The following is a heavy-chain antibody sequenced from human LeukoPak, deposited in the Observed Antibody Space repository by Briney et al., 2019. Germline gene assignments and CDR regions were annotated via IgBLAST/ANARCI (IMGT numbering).Heavy chain of an antibody. CDR3: ASRITMVRGVIIKDYYYYYMDV. V-gene: IGHV1-69*05. D-gene: IGHD3-10*01. Sequence: SVKVSCKASGGTLSSYAISWVRQAPGQGLEWMGGIIPIFGTANHAQKFQGRVTITTDESTSTAYMELSSLRSEDTAVYYCASRITMVRGVIIKDYYYYYMDVWGKGTTVTVSS. CDR1: GGTLSSYA. CDR2: IIPIFGTA. J-gene: IGHJ6*03.